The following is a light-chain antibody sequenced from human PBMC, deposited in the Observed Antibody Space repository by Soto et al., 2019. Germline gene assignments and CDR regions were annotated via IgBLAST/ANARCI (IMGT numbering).Light chain of an antibody. CDR2: GAS. CDR3: QHYSTWLWT. J-gene: IGKJ1*01. Sequence: EIVMTQSPATLSVSPGERATISCRASQSVSSKLAWYQQKPGQGPRLLIYGASIRATGIPARFSGSGSGTEFTLTISSLQSEDFAVYYCQHYSTWLWTFGQGTKVEI. CDR1: QSVSSK. V-gene: IGKV3-15*01.